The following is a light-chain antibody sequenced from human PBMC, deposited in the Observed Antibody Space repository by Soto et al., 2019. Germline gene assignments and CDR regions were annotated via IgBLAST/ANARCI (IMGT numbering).Light chain of an antibody. J-gene: IGKJ1*01. Sequence: EIVMTQSPVTLSVSPGERATLSCRASQNISRSLAWYQQKPGQGPSLLIYGTSTRAGGVPARFSGGGSGTEFTLTISSLQSEDFAIYYCQQYHNRPPWTFGQGTKVDI. CDR3: QQYHNRPPWT. CDR2: GTS. V-gene: IGKV3-15*01. CDR1: QNISRS.